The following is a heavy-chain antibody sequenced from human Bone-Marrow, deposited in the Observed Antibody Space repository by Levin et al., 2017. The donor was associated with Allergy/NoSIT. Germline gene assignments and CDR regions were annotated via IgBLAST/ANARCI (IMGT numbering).Heavy chain of an antibody. V-gene: IGHV4-34*01. CDR2: INHSGST. J-gene: IGHJ4*02. Sequence: SETLSLTCAVYGGSFSGYYWSWIRQPPGKGLEWIGEINHSGSTNYNPSLKSRVTISVDTSKNQFSLKLSSVTAADTAVYYCARLLCGGDCYSEGSFDYWGQGTLVTVSS. D-gene: IGHD2-21*01. CDR3: ARLLCGGDCYSEGSFDY. CDR1: GGSFSGYY.